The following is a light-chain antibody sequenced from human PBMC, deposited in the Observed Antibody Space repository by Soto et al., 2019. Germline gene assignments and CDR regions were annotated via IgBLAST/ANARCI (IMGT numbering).Light chain of an antibody. V-gene: IGKV3-20*01. J-gene: IGKJ2*01. CDR2: GAS. CDR1: LSVSSSY. CDR3: QQYGSSPPA. Sequence: EMVLTQSPGTLSLSPGERATLSCRASLSVSSSYLAWYQQKPGQAPRLLIYGASSRATGIPVRFSGSGSGTDFTLTISRLEPEDFAVYYCQQYGSSPPAFGQGTKLEIK.